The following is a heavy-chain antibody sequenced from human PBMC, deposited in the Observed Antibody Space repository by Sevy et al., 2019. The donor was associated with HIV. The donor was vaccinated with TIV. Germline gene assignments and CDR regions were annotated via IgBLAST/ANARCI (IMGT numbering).Heavy chain of an antibody. J-gene: IGHJ6*02. V-gene: IGHV3-30-3*01. CDR1: GFTFSSYA. CDR3: ARDRGSGWYTFRYYYYGMDV. Sequence: GGSLRLSCAASGFTFSSYAMHWXRQAPGKGLEWVAVISYDGSNKYYADSVKGRFTISRDNSKNTLYLQMNSLRAEDTAVYYCARDRGSGWYTFRYYYYGMDVWGQGTTVTVSS. D-gene: IGHD6-19*01. CDR2: ISYDGSNK.